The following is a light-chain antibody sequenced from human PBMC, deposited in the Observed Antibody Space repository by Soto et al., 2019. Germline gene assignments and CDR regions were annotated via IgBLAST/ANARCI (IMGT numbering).Light chain of an antibody. CDR3: QQYGTSPRT. CDR2: DAS. J-gene: IGKJ1*01. V-gene: IGKV3-20*01. CDR1: QSVSSNY. Sequence: EIVLTQSPGTLSVSPGERATLSCRASQSVSSNYLSWYQQKPSQATRLVISDASNKATGIPERFSGSGSGTVFALTISRLEPEDVAVYYCQQYGTSPRTFGQGTKV.